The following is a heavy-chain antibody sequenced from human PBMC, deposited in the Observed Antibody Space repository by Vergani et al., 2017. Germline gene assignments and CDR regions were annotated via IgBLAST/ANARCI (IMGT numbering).Heavy chain of an antibody. CDR3: ARFSSGFVA. CDR2: IYNTGGT. Sequence: QVQLKESGPGLVGPSETLSLTCTVSGGPFSGGSHYWSWIRQSAGKGLEWIGRIYNTGGTNYDPSLKTRVTMSVDTSKNQFSLKLASVTAADPAIYYCARFSSGFVAWGPGTPVTVSS. CDR1: GGPFSGGSHY. J-gene: IGHJ4*02. V-gene: IGHV4-61*02. D-gene: IGHD5-12*01.